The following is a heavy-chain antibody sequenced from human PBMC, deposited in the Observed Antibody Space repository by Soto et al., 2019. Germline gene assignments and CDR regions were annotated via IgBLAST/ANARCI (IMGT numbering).Heavy chain of an antibody. V-gene: IGHV1-24*01. CDR2: FDPEDGET. J-gene: IGHJ3*02. CDR1: GYTLTELS. CDR3: ATYYVPPDAFDI. Sequence: AAVKVSCKVSGYTLTELSMHWVRRAPGKGLEWMGGFDPEDGETIYAQKFQGRVTMTEDTSTDTAYMELSSLRSEDTAVYYCATYYVPPDAFDIWGQGTMVTVSS. D-gene: IGHD3-10*02.